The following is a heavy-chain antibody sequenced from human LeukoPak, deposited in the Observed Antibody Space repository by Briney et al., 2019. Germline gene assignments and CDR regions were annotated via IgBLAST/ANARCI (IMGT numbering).Heavy chain of an antibody. CDR1: GFTFSSYS. CDR2: IYYSGST. J-gene: IGHJ4*02. Sequence: GSLRLSCAASGFTFSSYSMNWVRQAPGKGLEWIGYIYYSGSTNYNPSLKSRVTISVDTSKNQFSLKLSSVTAADTAVYYCAREDIAVAGIDYWGQGTLVTVSS. D-gene: IGHD6-19*01. CDR3: AREDIAVAGIDY. V-gene: IGHV4-59*01.